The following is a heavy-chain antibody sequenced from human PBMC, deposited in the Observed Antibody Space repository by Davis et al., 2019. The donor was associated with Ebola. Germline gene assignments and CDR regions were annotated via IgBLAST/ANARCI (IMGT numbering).Heavy chain of an antibody. CDR2: VNHSGIT. J-gene: IGHJ3*02. CDR1: GGSFSGYY. D-gene: IGHD4-17*01. Sequence: SETLSLTCAVYGGSFSGYYWSWIRQPPGKGLQWIGEVNHSGITNYNPSLKSRVTISVDTSKNQFSLKLSSVTAADTAVYYCARDYAWGAFDIWGQGTMVTVSS. CDR3: ARDYAWGAFDI. V-gene: IGHV4-34*01.